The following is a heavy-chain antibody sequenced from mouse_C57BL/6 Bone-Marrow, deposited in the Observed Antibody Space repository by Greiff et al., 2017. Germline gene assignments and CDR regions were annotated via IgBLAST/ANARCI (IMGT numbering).Heavy chain of an antibody. J-gene: IGHJ4*01. CDR1: GYTFTSYW. CDR2: IDPSDSYT. D-gene: IGHD1-1*01. Sequence: QVQLQQPGAELVMPGASVKLSCKASGYTFTSYWMHWVKQRPGQGLEWIGEIDPSDSYTNYNQKFKGKSTLTVDKSSSTAYMQLSSLTSEDSAVXYCARNLDWNYGSSYVAMDYWGQGTSVTVSS. V-gene: IGHV1-69*01. CDR3: ARNLDWNYGSSYVAMDY.